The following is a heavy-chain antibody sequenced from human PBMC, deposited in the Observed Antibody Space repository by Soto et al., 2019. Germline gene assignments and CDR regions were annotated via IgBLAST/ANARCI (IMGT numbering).Heavy chain of an antibody. D-gene: IGHD6-6*01. CDR2: ISGSDDST. J-gene: IGHJ4*02. Sequence: EVPLLESGGGLVQPGESLRLSCAASGFTFSSYAMSWVRQAPGKGLECVSVISGSDDSTYYADSVKGRFTISRDNSKNTLYLQMNSLRAEDTAVYYCAKRSSSSTFDYWGQGTLVTVSS. CDR1: GFTFSSYA. V-gene: IGHV3-23*01. CDR3: AKRSSSSTFDY.